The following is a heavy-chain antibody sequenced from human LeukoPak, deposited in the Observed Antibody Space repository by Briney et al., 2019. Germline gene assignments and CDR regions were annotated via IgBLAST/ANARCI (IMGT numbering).Heavy chain of an antibody. CDR1: GGSISSSNW. V-gene: IGHV4-4*02. D-gene: IGHD3-10*01. CDR3: AREQNYFGSGSTTGGWLDP. J-gene: IGHJ5*02. CDR2: IYLSGST. Sequence: SGTLSLTCAVSGGSISSSNWWSWVRQPPGKGLEWIGEIYLSGSTNYNPSLKSRVTISVDKSKNQSSLKLSSVTAADTAVYYCAREQNYFGSGSTTGGWLDPWGQGTLVTVSS.